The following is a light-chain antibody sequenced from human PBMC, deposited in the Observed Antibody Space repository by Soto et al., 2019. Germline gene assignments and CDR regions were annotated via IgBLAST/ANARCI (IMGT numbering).Light chain of an antibody. J-gene: IGLJ2*01. CDR3: AAWDDNLNGVV. CDR2: SNV. CDR1: TSIIRRHT. V-gene: IGLV1-44*01. Sequence: QSVLTQPPSASGTPGQRVMMSCSGSTSIIRRHTVNWYQQLPGAAPKLLIYSNVQRPSGVPDRFSGSKSGTSASLAISGLQSEDEGDYYCAAWDDNLNGVVFGGGTKLTVL.